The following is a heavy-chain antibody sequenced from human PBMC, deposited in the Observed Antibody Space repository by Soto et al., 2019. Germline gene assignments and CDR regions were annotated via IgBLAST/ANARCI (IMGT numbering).Heavy chain of an antibody. J-gene: IGHJ5*02. Sequence: SETLSLTCSFSGGSISSSSFHLGWIRQPPGKGLEWIGSIYYSGSTYYSPSLKSRVTISVDTSKNQFSLKLSSVTAADTAVYYCARRERAAGTDWWFDPWGQGTLVTVSS. CDR2: IYYSGST. V-gene: IGHV4-39*01. D-gene: IGHD6-13*01. CDR1: GGSISSSSFH. CDR3: ARRERAAGTDWWFDP.